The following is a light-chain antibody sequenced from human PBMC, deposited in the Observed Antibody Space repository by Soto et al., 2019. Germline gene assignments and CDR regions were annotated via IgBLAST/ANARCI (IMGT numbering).Light chain of an antibody. J-gene: IGKJ4*01. CDR2: GAS. CDR1: QSVSSN. CDR3: QQYNNWPPLT. V-gene: IGKV3-15*01. Sequence: EILMTQSPATLSVSPAERATLSCRASQSVSSNLAWYQPKPGQAPRLLIYGASTRATGIPARFSGSGSGTEFTLTISSLQSEDCAVYYCQQYNNWPPLTFGGGTKVDIK.